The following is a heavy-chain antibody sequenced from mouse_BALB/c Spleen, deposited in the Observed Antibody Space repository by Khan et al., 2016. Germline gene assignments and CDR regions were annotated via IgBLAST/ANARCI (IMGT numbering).Heavy chain of an antibody. CDR3: VRELAATFAY. D-gene: IGHD6-1*01. Sequence: EVQLQESGPSLMKPSQTLSLTCSVTGDSITSGYWSWIRKFPGNKLEYMGYISYSGNTYYNPTLKSRISITQDKSKNQFFLLLKSMTTEDTAAYFCVRELAATFAYWGQGTLVTVSA. V-gene: IGHV3-8*02. J-gene: IGHJ3*01. CDR2: ISYSGNT. CDR1: GDSITSGY.